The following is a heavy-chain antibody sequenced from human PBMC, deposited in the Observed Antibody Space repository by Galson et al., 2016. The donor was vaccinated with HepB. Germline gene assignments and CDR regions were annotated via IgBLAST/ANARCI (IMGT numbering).Heavy chain of an antibody. CDR3: ARDAKTIQTAFDI. J-gene: IGHJ3*02. CDR2: INQDGNDK. D-gene: IGHD5-18*01. CDR1: GFSLSNYW. Sequence: SLRLSCAASGFSLSNYWTHRVRQAPGKGLEWVANINQDGNDKWYVDSVKGRFTISKDNSKNSLYLQMNSLRADDSAVYYCARDAKTIQTAFDIWGQGTRVTVSS. V-gene: IGHV3-7*03.